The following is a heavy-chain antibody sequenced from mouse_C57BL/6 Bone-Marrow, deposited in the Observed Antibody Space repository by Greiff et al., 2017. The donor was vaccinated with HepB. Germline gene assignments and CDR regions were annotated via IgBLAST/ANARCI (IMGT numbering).Heavy chain of an antibody. CDR3: AREWLLWYFDV. CDR2: ISDGGSYT. J-gene: IGHJ1*03. Sequence: DVHLVESGGGLVKPGGSLKLSCAASGFTFSSYAMSWVRQTPEKRLEWVATISDGGSYTYYPDNVKGRFTISRDNAKNNLYLQMSHLKSEDTAMYYCAREWLLWYFDVWGTGTTVTVSS. D-gene: IGHD2-3*01. V-gene: IGHV5-4*01. CDR1: GFTFSSYA.